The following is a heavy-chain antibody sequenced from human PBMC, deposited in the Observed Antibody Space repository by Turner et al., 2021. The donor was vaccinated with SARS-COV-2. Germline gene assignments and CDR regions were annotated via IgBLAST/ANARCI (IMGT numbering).Heavy chain of an antibody. CDR1: GLTFSTFA. D-gene: IGHD5-12*01. Sequence: EVQLLQSGGGVVQPGGSLRLSCVAPGLTFSTFAMTWVRQAPGKGLEWVSVITGSGTRTYYADSVKGRFSISRDNSKNTLYVQMNSLRAEDTAVYYCVSGSTRPLGPFYFDYWGQGTLVTVSS. V-gene: IGHV3-23*01. CDR3: VSGSTRPLGPFYFDY. J-gene: IGHJ4*02. CDR2: ITGSGTRT.